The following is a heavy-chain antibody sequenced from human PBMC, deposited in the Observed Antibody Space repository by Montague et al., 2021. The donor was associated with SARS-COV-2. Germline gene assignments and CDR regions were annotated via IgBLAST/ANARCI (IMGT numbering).Heavy chain of an antibody. J-gene: IGHJ5*02. CDR2: IYYSGST. Sequence: SETLSLTCTVSGGSISSSCYFWGWIRQPPGKGLEWIGSIYYSGSTYYNPSRKIRVTISVDTSKNQYSLKLSTVTAADTTVYYCARQSQAAVVLVVYTMGGWFDLWGQGTLVTVSS. CDR3: ARQSQAAVVLVVYTMGGWFDL. CDR1: GGSISSSCYF. D-gene: IGHD2-8*01. V-gene: IGHV4-39*01.